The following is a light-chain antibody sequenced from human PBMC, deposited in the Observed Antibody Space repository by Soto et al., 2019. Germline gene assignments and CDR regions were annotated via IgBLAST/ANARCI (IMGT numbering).Light chain of an antibody. J-gene: IGKJ1*01. CDR1: QSISGW. CDR3: QQYNGYSPT. Sequence: DIHIPHCPSTLSSSLADRVTITCRASQSISGWFAWYQQKAGKAPNRLIYKASRLESGGTSRFSGSGSETEFTLTISGLQHGDSATYYCQQYNGYSPTFGQGTKVDIK. CDR2: KAS. V-gene: IGKV1-5*03.